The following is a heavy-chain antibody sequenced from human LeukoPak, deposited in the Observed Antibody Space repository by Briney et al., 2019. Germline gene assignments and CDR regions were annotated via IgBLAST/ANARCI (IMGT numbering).Heavy chain of an antibody. D-gene: IGHD1-1*01. CDR1: GFTFSSYA. V-gene: IGHV3-23*01. CDR3: AKDSTRTGTNYFDF. Sequence: GGSLRLSCAASGFTFSSYATSWVRQAPGKGLEWVSAISGSGGSTYYADSVKGRFTISRDNSKNTLYLQMNSLRAEDTAVYYCAKDSTRTGTNYFDFWGQGTLVTVSS. J-gene: IGHJ4*02. CDR2: ISGSGGST.